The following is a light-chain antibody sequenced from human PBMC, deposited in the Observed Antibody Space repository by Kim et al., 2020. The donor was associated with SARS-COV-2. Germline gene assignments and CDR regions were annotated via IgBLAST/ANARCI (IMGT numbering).Light chain of an antibody. CDR3: SVWDSSLSNVL. CDR1: NNNVGNEG. CDR2: RNN. Sequence: QTATLTCTGNNNNVGNEGAAWLQQHQGHPPKLLSYRNNNRPSGISERVSASRSGNTASLTITGLQPEDEADYYCSVWDSSLSNVLFGGGTQLTV. V-gene: IGLV10-54*01. J-gene: IGLJ2*01.